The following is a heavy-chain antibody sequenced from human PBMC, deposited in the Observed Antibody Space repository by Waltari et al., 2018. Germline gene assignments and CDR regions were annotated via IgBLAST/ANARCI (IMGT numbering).Heavy chain of an antibody. CDR1: GGTFSSDV. V-gene: IGHV1-69*08. Sequence: QVQLVQSGAEVKKPGSSVKVSCKASGGTFSSDVISWVRQVPGQGLEWMGRINPVYCTTDYAQKFQGRVTLTADKSTNTAYMELSSLKSEDTGIYYCAKEGVYQWRVVVISMLDHWGQGTLVTVSS. CDR3: AKEGVYQWRVVVISMLDH. CDR2: INPVYCTT. D-gene: IGHD3-22*01. J-gene: IGHJ4*02.